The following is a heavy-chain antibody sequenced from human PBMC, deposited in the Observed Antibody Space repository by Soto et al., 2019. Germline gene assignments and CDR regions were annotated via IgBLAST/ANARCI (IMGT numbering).Heavy chain of an antibody. J-gene: IGHJ4*02. CDR3: ARGLIAAAGISVDY. V-gene: IGHV1-18*01. D-gene: IGHD6-13*01. Sequence: ASVEVSCKASGYTFTSYGICWVRQALGQVLEWMGWTSPYNGHTHYAQRLQGRVTMTTHTSTSTAYMELRSLTSDDTAVYYCARGLIAAAGISVDYWGEGTLVTVSS. CDR2: TSPYNGHT. CDR1: GYTFTSYG.